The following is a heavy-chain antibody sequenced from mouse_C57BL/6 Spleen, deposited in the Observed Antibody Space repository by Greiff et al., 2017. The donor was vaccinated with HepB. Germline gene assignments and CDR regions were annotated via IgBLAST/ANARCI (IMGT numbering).Heavy chain of an antibody. J-gene: IGHJ2*01. CDR2: IGPGSGST. CDR3: ARERAYYVSSYPYYFDY. D-gene: IGHD1-1*01. CDR1: GYTFTDYY. Sequence: QVQLKESGAELVKPGASVKISCKASGYTFTDYYINWVKQRPGQGLEWIGKIGPGSGSTYYNEKFKGKATLTADTSSSTAYMQLSSLTSEDSAVYFCARERAYYVSSYPYYFDYWGQGTTLTVSS. V-gene: IGHV1-77*01.